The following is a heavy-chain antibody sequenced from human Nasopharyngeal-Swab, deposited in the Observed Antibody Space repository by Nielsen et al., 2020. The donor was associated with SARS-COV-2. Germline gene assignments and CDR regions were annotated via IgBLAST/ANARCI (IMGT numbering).Heavy chain of an antibody. CDR2: IKNDGSEK. Sequence: GGSLRLSCAATGLSFRGYWMTGVRQAPGKGLEWVANIKNDGSEKYYGDSVKGRFTISRDNAKNSLFLQMSTLRAEDTAVYYCAKITADYDFWSHQYYYYMDVWGKGTTVTVSS. CDR3: AKITADYDFWSHQYYYYMDV. D-gene: IGHD3-3*01. J-gene: IGHJ6*03. CDR1: GLSFRGYW. V-gene: IGHV3-7*03.